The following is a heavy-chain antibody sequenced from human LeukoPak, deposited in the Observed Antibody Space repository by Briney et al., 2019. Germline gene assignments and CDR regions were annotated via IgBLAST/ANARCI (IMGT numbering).Heavy chain of an antibody. CDR3: ARGERKDIVVVVAADFDY. J-gene: IGHJ4*02. Sequence: ASVKVSCKASGYTFTSYGISWVRQAPGQGLEWMGWISAYNGNTNYAQKFQGRVTMTRDTSISTAYMELSRLRSDDTAVYYCARGERKDIVVVVAADFDYWGQGTLVTVSS. CDR1: GYTFTSYG. V-gene: IGHV1-18*01. CDR2: ISAYNGNT. D-gene: IGHD2-15*01.